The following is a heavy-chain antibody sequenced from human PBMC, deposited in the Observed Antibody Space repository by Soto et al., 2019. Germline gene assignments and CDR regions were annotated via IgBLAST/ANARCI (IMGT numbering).Heavy chain of an antibody. CDR2: ISAYNGNT. D-gene: IGHD2-2*01. CDR1: GYTFTSYG. Sequence: ASVKVSCKASGYTFTSYGISWVRQAPGQGLEWMGWISAYNGNTNYAQKLQGRVTMTTDTSTSTAYMELRSLRSDDTAVYYCARDKPLGYCSSTSCSYYFDYWGQGTLVTVSS. CDR3: ARDKPLGYCSSTSCSYYFDY. V-gene: IGHV1-18*01. J-gene: IGHJ4*02.